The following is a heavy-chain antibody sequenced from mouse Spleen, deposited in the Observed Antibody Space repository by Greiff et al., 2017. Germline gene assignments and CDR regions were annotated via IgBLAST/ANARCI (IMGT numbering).Heavy chain of an antibody. CDR3: ARITGTGYYFDY. D-gene: IGHD4-1*01. J-gene: IGHJ2*01. CDR1: GYTFTSYW. CDR2: IDPSDSYT. V-gene: IGHV1-59*01. Sequence: QVQLQQPGAELVRPGTSVKLSCKASGYTFTSYWMHWVKQRPGQGLEWIGVIDPSDSYTNYNQKFKGKATLTVDTSSSTAYMQLSSLTSEDSAVYYCARITGTGYYFDYWGQGTTLTVSS.